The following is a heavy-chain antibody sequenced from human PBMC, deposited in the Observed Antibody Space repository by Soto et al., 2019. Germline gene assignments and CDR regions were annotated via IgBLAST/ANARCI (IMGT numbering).Heavy chain of an antibody. CDR3: AKELPSTKLPHYMDV. D-gene: IGHD1-26*01. CDR1: GITFNNYA. Sequence: EIQLLASGGDLVQPGGSLRLSCAASGITFNNYAMTWVRQAVGEGLEWVSTISYGGSATYYADSVKGRFTISRDNSKNTLYLQMSSLRADDTAVYYCAKELPSTKLPHYMDVWGKGTTVTVSS. J-gene: IGHJ6*03. CDR2: ISYGGSAT. V-gene: IGHV3-23*01.